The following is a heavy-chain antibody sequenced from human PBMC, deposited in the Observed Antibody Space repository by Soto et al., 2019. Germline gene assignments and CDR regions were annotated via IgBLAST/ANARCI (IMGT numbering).Heavy chain of an antibody. D-gene: IGHD4-4*01. Sequence: PGGSLRLSCAASGFTFTNYAMTWVRQAPGKGLEWVSISSGSGSGGSTNYADSVKGRFTISRDNSKNTLYLQMNSLRVEDTAVYYCAKDRDDYRNYVFDPWGQGTLVTVSS. CDR1: GFTFTNYA. CDR3: AKDRDDYRNYVFDP. V-gene: IGHV3-23*01. CDR2: SSGSGSGGST. J-gene: IGHJ5*02.